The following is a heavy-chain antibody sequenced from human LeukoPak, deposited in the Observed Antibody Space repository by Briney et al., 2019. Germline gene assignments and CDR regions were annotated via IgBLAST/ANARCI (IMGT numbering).Heavy chain of an antibody. V-gene: IGHV3-30*18. J-gene: IGHJ4*02. CDR3: AKGHRVYGSGSSAGYFDY. CDR1: GFTFSSYG. CDR2: ISYDGSNK. D-gene: IGHD3-10*01. Sequence: QPGGSLRLSCAASGFTFSSYGMHWVRQAPGKGLEWVAVISYDGSNKYYADSVKGRFTISRDNSKNTLYLQMNSLRAEDTALYYCAKGHRVYGSGSSAGYFDYWGQGTLVTVSS.